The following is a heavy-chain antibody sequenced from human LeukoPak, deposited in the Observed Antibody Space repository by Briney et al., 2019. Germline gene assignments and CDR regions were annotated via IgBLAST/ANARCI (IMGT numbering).Heavy chain of an antibody. Sequence: GGSLRLSCAASGFTFSSYDMHWVRQATGKGLEWVSAIGTAGDTYYPGSVKGRFTISRENAKNSLYLQMNSLRAGDTAVYYCARFVWFGEFRGMDVWSQGTTVTVSS. J-gene: IGHJ6*02. CDR3: ARFVWFGEFRGMDV. CDR1: GFTFSSYD. D-gene: IGHD3-10*01. CDR2: IGTAGDT. V-gene: IGHV3-13*01.